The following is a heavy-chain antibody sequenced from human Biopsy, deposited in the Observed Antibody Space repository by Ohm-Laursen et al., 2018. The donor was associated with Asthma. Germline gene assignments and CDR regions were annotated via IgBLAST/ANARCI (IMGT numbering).Heavy chain of an antibody. J-gene: IGHJ6*02. CDR3: ARGYSGSDRIVYYYSGLEV. CDR1: GYTFTNYA. CDR2: ISAYNGNT. V-gene: IGHV1-18*04. Sequence: ASVKVSCKASGYTFTNYAICWVRQAPGQGLEWMGWISAYNGNTNYAQKFQGRLTLTTDTSTSTAHMELSSLSSEDTAVYYCARGYSGSDRIVYYYSGLEVWGQGTTVTVSS. D-gene: IGHD5-12*01.